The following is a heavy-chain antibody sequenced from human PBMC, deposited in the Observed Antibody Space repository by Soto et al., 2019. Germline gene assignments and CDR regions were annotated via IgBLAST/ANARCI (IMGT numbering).Heavy chain of an antibody. Sequence: GASVKVSCKASGYTFTSYDINWARQATGQGLEWMGWMNPNSGNTGYVQKFQGRVTMTRNTSISTAYMELSSLRSEDTAVYYCARGGIALEDYYYYGMDVWGQGTTVTVSS. V-gene: IGHV1-8*01. CDR3: ARGGIALEDYYYYGMDV. D-gene: IGHD6-13*01. J-gene: IGHJ6*02. CDR2: MNPNSGNT. CDR1: GYTFTSYD.